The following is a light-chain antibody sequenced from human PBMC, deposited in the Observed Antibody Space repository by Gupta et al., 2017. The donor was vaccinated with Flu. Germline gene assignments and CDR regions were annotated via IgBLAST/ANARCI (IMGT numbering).Light chain of an antibody. CDR2: DNS. V-gene: IGLV1-44*01. Sequence: PSQRVTVSCSGSSSNLGTNPVNWYQQLPGTAPKLLIHDNSQRPSGVPDRFSGSKSGTSASLAISGLQFEDEADYYCAAWDDSLDDYVFGTGTKITVL. CDR1: SSNLGTNP. CDR3: AAWDDSLDDYV. J-gene: IGLJ1*01.